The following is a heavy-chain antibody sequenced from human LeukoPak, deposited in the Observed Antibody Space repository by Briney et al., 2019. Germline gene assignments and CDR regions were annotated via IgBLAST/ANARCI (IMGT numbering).Heavy chain of an antibody. CDR2: VYHSGET. V-gene: IGHV4-30-2*01. CDR1: GGSVSSGDYY. J-gene: IGHJ4*02. D-gene: IGHD6-6*01. Sequence: PSQTLSLTCTVSGGSVSSGDYYWSWIRQPPGKGLEWIGSVYHSGETYYNPSLKSRVTISVDTSKNQFSLKLSSVTAADTAVYYCARVFAPIAARLGTGYFDYWGQGTLVTVSS. CDR3: ARVFAPIAARLGTGYFDY.